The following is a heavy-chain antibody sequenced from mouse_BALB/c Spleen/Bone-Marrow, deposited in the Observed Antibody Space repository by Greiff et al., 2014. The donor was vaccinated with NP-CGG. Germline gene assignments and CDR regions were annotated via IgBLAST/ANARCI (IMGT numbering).Heavy chain of an antibody. D-gene: IGHD2-2*01. CDR1: GYKFTDYE. J-gene: IGHJ4*01. CDR2: IDPATGGT. V-gene: IGHV1-15*01. Sequence: VQLQQSGAELVRPGASVTLSCQASGYKFTDYEMHWVKQTPVHGLEWIGSIDPATGGTAYNQNFKGKATLTADRSSTTAYMELRSLTSEDSAVYYCTREGIYYGYDVPMDYWGQGTSVTVSS. CDR3: TREGIYYGYDVPMDY.